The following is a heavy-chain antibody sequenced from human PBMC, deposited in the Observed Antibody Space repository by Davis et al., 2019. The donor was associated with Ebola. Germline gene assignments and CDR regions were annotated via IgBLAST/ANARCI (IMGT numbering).Heavy chain of an antibody. J-gene: IGHJ5*02. D-gene: IGHD3-22*01. Sequence: SETLSLTCAVYGGSFSGYYWSWIRQPPGKGLEWIGEINHSGSTNYNPSLKSRVTISVDKSKNQFSLKLSSVTAADTAVYYCARGPRAYYYDSSGYYSAPGWFDPWGQGTLVTVSS. CDR2: INHSGST. V-gene: IGHV4-34*01. CDR3: ARGPRAYYYDSSGYYSAPGWFDP. CDR1: GGSFSGYY.